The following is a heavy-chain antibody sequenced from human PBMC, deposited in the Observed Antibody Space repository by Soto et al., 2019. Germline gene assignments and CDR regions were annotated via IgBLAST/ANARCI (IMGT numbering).Heavy chain of an antibody. CDR1: GGSISDNNW. D-gene: IGHD2-21*01. CDR2: IYRSGTA. Sequence: QVQLQESGPGLVRPSGTLSLTCAVSGGSISDNNWWSWVRQPPGKGLEWIGEIYRSGTANYNPSLNSRVTLSMDKSKNQISLHLYSVTAADSAVYYCARHIGVPGTGGFDYWGQGTLVTVSS. CDR3: ARHIGVPGTGGFDY. V-gene: IGHV4-4*02. J-gene: IGHJ4*02.